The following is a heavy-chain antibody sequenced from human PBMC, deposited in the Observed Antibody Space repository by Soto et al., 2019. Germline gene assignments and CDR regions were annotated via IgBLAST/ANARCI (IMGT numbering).Heavy chain of an antibody. CDR3: ARHDPPIFYGSGDHLDWYDP. CDR2: INPNSGGT. CDR1: GYTFTGYY. V-gene: IGHV1-2*04. D-gene: IGHD2-15*01. J-gene: IGHJ5*01. Sequence: GASVKVSCKASGYTFTGYYMHWVRQAPGQGLEWMGWINPNSGGTNYAQKFQGWVTMTRDTSISTAYMELRSLRSDDTAVYYCARHDPPIFYGSGDHLDWYDPWGQGTLVTGSS.